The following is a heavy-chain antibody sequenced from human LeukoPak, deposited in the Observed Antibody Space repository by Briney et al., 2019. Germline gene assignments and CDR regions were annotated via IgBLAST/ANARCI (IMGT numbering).Heavy chain of an antibody. J-gene: IGHJ4*02. CDR3: AKGEACDY. CDR2: ISWNSGSI. V-gene: IGHV3-9*01. Sequence: PGRSLRLSCAASGFTFDDYAMHWVRQAPGKGLEWVSGISWNSGSIGYADSVKGRFTISRDNAKNSLYLQMNSLRAEDTALYYCAKGEACDYWGQGTLVTVSS. CDR1: GFTFDDYA.